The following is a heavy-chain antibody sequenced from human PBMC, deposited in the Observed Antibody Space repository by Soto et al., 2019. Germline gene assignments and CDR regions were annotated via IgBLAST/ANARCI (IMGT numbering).Heavy chain of an antibody. CDR3: ASPRYDSSGYYGLDAFDI. CDR1: GYSFTSYW. V-gene: IGHV5-51*01. CDR2: IYPGDSDT. J-gene: IGHJ3*02. D-gene: IGHD3-22*01. Sequence: GESLKTSCKGSGYSFTSYWIGWVRQMPGKGLEWMGIIYPGDSDTRYSPSFQGQVTISADKSISTAYLQWSSLKASDTAMYYCASPRYDSSGYYGLDAFDIWGQGTMVTVSS.